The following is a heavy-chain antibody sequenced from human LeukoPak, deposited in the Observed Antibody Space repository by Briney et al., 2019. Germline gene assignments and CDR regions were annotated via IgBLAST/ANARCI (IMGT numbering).Heavy chain of an antibody. D-gene: IGHD2-2*01. J-gene: IGHJ6*03. CDR2: IYHSGST. CDR3: ARDSVGNYCSSTSCSRIGGYYYYMDV. CDR1: GYSISSGYY. Sequence: SETLSLTCTVSGYSISSGYYWGWIRQPPGKGLEWIGSIYHSGSTYYNPSLKSRVTISVDTSKNQFSLKLSSVTAADTAVYYCARDSVGNYCSSTSCSRIGGYYYYMDVWGKGTTVTVSS. V-gene: IGHV4-38-2*02.